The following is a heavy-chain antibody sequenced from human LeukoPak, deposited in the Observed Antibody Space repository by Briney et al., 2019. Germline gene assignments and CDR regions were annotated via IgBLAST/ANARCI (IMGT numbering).Heavy chain of an antibody. CDR3: ARRGRSSSNFDF. CDR2: IDPTDSYT. J-gene: IGHJ4*02. Sequence: GESLKISCKGSGYIFTSYWITWVRQMPGKGLEWMGMIDPTDSYTNYSPSFQGHVTISTDMSISTAYLHWTSLKASDTAIYYCARRGRSSSNFDFWGQGTLVTVSS. V-gene: IGHV5-10-1*01. CDR1: GYIFTSYW. D-gene: IGHD6-6*01.